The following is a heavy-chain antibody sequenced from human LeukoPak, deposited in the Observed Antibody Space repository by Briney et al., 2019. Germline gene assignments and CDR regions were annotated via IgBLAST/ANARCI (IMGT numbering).Heavy chain of an antibody. CDR1: GFTFSSYS. J-gene: IGHJ4*02. CDR3: ASLYSGSYYHDY. D-gene: IGHD1-26*01. Sequence: GGSLRLSCAASGFTFSSYSMNWVRQAPGKGLEWVSSISSSSSYIYYADSVKGRFTISRDNAKNSLYLQMNSLRAEDTAVYYCASLYSGSYYHDYWGQGTLVTVSS. V-gene: IGHV3-21*01. CDR2: ISSSSSYI.